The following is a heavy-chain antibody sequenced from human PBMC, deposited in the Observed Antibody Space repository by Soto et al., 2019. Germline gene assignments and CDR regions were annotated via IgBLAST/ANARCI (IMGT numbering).Heavy chain of an antibody. CDR3: ARDRYNWNDDWFDP. CDR1: GDSVSSNTSG. Sequence: SQTLSLTCAISGDSVSSNTSGWNWIRQPPSRGLEWLGRTYYRSKWYSDYAVSVKSRITINPHTSKNQFSLQLTAVTPGDTAVYYCARDRYNWNDDWFDPWGQGTLVTVSS. J-gene: IGHJ5*02. CDR2: TYYRSKWYS. D-gene: IGHD1-1*01. V-gene: IGHV6-1*01.